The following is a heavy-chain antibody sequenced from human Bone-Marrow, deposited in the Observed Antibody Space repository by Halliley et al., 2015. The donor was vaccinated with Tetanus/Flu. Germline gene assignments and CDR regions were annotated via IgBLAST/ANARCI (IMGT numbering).Heavy chain of an antibody. V-gene: IGHV3-23*01. CDR2: SRGGGSST. D-gene: IGHD1-1*01. CDR3: AKPRFDWNDDWFDP. J-gene: IGHJ5*02. Sequence: SFSRGGGSSTRYADSVKGRFTISRDNSKNTLYLRVNSLRAEDTAIYYCAKPRFDWNDDWFDPWGQGTLVTVSS.